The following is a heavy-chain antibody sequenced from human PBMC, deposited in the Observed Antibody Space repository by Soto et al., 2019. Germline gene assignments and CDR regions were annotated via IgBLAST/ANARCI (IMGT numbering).Heavy chain of an antibody. J-gene: IGHJ5*02. CDR2: IVVGSGNT. V-gene: IGHV1-58*01. D-gene: IGHD6-19*01. CDR3: AVRIAVAFRYNWFDP. CDR1: GFTFTSSA. Sequence: SVKVSCKASGFTFTSSAVQWVRQARGQRLEWIGWIVVGSGNTNYAQKFQERVTITRDMSTSTAYMELSSPRSEDTAVYYCAVRIAVAFRYNWFDPWGQGTLVTVSS.